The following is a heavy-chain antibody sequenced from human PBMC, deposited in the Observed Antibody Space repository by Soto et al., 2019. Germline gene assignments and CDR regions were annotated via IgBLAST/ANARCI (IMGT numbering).Heavy chain of an antibody. V-gene: IGHV1-2*04. CDR1: GYTFTGYY. Sequence: QVQLVQSGAEVKKPGASVKVSCKASGYTFTGYYMHWVRQAPGQGLEWMGWINPNSGGTNYAQKFQGWATLTRNTSISTAYMELSRLRSDDTAVYYCAREKVVVRTYYYYYGMDVWGQGTTVTVSS. D-gene: IGHD2-2*01. J-gene: IGHJ6*02. CDR2: INPNSGGT. CDR3: AREKVVVRTYYYYYGMDV.